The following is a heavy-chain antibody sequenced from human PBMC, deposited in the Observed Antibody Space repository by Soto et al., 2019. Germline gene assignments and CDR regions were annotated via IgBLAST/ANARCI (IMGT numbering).Heavy chain of an antibody. V-gene: IGHV3-7*01. CDR3: ARGARI. Sequence: EVQLVESGGDLVQPGGSLRLSCADSRFTFSGYWMYWVRQAPGKGLYWVANIKEAGSEKNYVDSVRGRFTISRDNAKNSLYLQMNSLRAEDTAVYYCARGARIWGQGTMVTVS. CDR1: RFTFSGYW. CDR2: IKEAGSEK. J-gene: IGHJ3*02.